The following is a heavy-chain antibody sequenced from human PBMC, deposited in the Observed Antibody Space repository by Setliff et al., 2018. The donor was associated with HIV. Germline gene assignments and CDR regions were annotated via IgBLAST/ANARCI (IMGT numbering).Heavy chain of an antibody. J-gene: IGHJ4*02. CDR2: IYYSGST. CDR1: GGSFSGYY. V-gene: IGHV4-34*01. CDR3: ARIPYSSSSVY. D-gene: IGHD6-6*01. Sequence: SETLSLTCAVYGGSFSGYYWTWIRQPPGKGLEWIGSIYYSGSTYYNPSLKSRVTISVDTSKNQFSLKLSSVTAADTAVYYCARIPYSSSSVYWGQGTLVTVSS.